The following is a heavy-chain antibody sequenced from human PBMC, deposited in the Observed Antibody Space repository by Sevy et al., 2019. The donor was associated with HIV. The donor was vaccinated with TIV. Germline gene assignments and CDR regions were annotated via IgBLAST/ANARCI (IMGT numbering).Heavy chain of an antibody. V-gene: IGHV1-46*01. CDR3: ARGSGLYYYYYYMDV. J-gene: IGHJ6*03. D-gene: IGHD3-3*01. CDR2: INPSGGST. Sequence: ASVKVSCKASGYTFTSYYMHWVRQAPGQGLEWMGIINPSGGSTSYAQKFQGRVTMTRDTSTSTVYMELSGLRSEDTAVYYCARGSGLYYYYYYMDVWGKGTTVTVSS. CDR1: GYTFTSYY.